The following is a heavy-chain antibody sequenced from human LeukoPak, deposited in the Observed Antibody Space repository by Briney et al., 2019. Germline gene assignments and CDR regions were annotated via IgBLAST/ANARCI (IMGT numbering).Heavy chain of an antibody. D-gene: IGHD6-13*01. CDR1: GGSISSYY. V-gene: IGHV4-59*12. CDR2: ISHSGST. CDR3: ASFTAAGMGFDY. Sequence: SETLSLTCTVSGGSISSYYYSWIRQPPGKGLEWIGYISHSGSTNYNSSLKSRVTISVDTSKNQFSLKLSSVTAADTAVYYCASFTAAGMGFDYWGQGTLVTVSS. J-gene: IGHJ4*02.